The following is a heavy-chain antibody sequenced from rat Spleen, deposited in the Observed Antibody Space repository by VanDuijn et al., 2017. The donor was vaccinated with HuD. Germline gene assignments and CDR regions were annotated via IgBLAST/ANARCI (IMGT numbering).Heavy chain of an antibody. CDR3: VRANRESYAHFDY. CDR2: IWTGGST. CDR1: GFSVTSYH. Sequence: QVQLKESGPGLVQSSQTLSLTCTVSGFSVTSYHVSWVRQPPGKGLEWMGVIWTGGSTAYNSSFKSRLSVSRDISKSQVFLKRNSLQTEDTATYHCVRANRESYAHFDYWGPGIMVTVSS. V-gene: IGHV2-43*01. D-gene: IGHD1-12*01. J-gene: IGHJ2*01.